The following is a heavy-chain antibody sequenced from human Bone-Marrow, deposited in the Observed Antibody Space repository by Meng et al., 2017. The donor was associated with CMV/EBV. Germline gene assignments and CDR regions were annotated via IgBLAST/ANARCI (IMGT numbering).Heavy chain of an antibody. J-gene: IGHJ6*02. V-gene: IGHV3-7*03. CDR2: IKQDGTEK. Sequence: GESLKISCAASGFTFSSYWMSWVRQAPGKGLEWVANIKQDGTEKYYVDSVKGRFTISRDNAKNSLYLQMNSLRAEDTAVYYCARDGGSQGYCSSTSCWTKYYYYGMDVWGQGTTVTVSS. CDR1: GFTFSSYW. D-gene: IGHD2-2*01. CDR3: ARDGGSQGYCSSTSCWTKYYYYGMDV.